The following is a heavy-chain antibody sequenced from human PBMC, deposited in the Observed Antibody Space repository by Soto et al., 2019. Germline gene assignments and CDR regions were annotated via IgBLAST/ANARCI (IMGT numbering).Heavy chain of an antibody. Sequence: QLLESGGGLVQPGGSRRLSCAASGFNFGDYTMIWVRQAPGKGLVWISTISGGGGNSYYADVVKGRFTITRDNSKNTLYLQMNSLKGEDTALYYCAKETFGVGWTLDFWGQGTLVTVSS. V-gene: IGHV3-23*01. CDR2: ISGGGGNS. J-gene: IGHJ4*02. CDR1: GFNFGDYT. D-gene: IGHD6-19*01. CDR3: AKETFGVGWTLDF.